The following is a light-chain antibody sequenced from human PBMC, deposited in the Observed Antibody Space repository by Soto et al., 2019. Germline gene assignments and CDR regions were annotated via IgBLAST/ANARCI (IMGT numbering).Light chain of an antibody. CDR1: SSDIGHYNY. Sequence: QCGPTHPASGSRAPEQGITISLTRTSSDIGHYNYVSWYQQHPGKVPKLIISAVRHRPSGVSDRFSGSKSGNSASLTISRLKTEDEADYYCSSYTTASTQVFGSGPKVTVL. CDR3: SSYTTASTQV. J-gene: IGLJ1*01. CDR2: AVR. V-gene: IGLV2-14*01.